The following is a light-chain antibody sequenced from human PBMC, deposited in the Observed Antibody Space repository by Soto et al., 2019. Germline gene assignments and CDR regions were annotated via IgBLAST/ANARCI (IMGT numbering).Light chain of an antibody. CDR2: DAS. CDR3: QQYGSSPRT. CDR1: QSVSSNY. V-gene: IGKV3-20*01. J-gene: IGKJ1*01. Sequence: EIVLTQSPGTLSLSPGERATLSCRASQSVSSNYLAWYQQKPGQAPRLLIYDASSRATGIPDRFSGSWSGTDFTLTISRLEPEDFAVYYCQQYGSSPRTFGQGTEVEIK.